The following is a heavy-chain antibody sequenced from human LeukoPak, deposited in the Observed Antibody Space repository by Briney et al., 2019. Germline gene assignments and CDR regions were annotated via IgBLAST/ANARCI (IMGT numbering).Heavy chain of an antibody. D-gene: IGHD1-26*01. CDR2: IRYDGSNK. V-gene: IGHV3-30*02. CDR1: GFAFSNFG. Sequence: GGSLRLSCAASGFAFSNFGMHWVRQAPGKGLEWVAFIRYDGSNKYYADSVKGRFTISRDNSKNTLYLQMNSLRGEDTAVYYCAKDGDTMSGTYYYDMDVWGKGTTVTIS. J-gene: IGHJ6*03. CDR3: AKDGDTMSGTYYYDMDV.